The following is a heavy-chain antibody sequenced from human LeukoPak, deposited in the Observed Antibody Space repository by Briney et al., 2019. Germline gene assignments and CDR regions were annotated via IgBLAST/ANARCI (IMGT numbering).Heavy chain of an antibody. J-gene: IGHJ5*02. CDR2: IDNSGNT. D-gene: IGHD1-1*01. V-gene: IGHV4-59*01. CDR3: ATSTGTIYTWFDP. Sequence: SETPSLACTVSGGSISSDYWSWIRQPPGKGLEWIGYIDNSGNTNYNPSLKSRVTISVDTPKNQFSLRLSSVTAADTAVYYCATSTGTIYTWFDPWGQGTLVTVSS. CDR1: GGSISSDY.